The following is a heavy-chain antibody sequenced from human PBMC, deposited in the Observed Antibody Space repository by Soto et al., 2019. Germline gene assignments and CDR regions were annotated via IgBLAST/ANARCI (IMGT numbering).Heavy chain of an antibody. CDR2: IPVIGERR. Sequence: EVQLLDSGGGLVQPGGSLRLSCAASGFTFSSYGMSWVRQAPGKGLEWVAGIPVIGERRYYADSVKGRFTISRDNAKNTLYLPMNSLRVEDAAVYFCAREGDRYGTVCFDSWGQGTLVTVSS. V-gene: IGHV3-23*01. CDR1: GFTFSSYG. D-gene: IGHD1-1*01. CDR3: AREGDRYGTVCFDS. J-gene: IGHJ4*02.